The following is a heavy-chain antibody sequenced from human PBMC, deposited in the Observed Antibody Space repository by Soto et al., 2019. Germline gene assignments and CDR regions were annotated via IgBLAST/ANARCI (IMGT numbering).Heavy chain of an antibody. Sequence: SVKVSCKASGGTFSSYTISWVRQAPGQGLEWMGRIIPILGIANYAQKFQGRVTITADKSTSTAYMELSSLRSEDTAVYYCAREYCSGGSCYYNWFDPWGQGTLVTVSS. CDR2: IIPILGIA. J-gene: IGHJ5*02. CDR3: AREYCSGGSCYYNWFDP. V-gene: IGHV1-69*04. CDR1: GGTFSSYT. D-gene: IGHD2-15*01.